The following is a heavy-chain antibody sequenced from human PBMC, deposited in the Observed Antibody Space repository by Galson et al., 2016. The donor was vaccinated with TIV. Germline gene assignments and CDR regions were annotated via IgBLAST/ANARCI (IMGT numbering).Heavy chain of an antibody. J-gene: IGHJ6*03. CDR1: GVIFNSQA. Sequence: SVKVSCKASGVIFNSQATSWVRPAPGQGPEWMGVIIPIFGIAKYAEKFQGRVTITADESTSTAYMELSSLKSEEPAVYYCARESSGRKNSYHYYMDVWGKGTTVPVSS. CDR3: ARESSGRKNSYHYYMDV. CDR2: IIPIFGIA. V-gene: IGHV1-69*13. D-gene: IGHD3-10*01.